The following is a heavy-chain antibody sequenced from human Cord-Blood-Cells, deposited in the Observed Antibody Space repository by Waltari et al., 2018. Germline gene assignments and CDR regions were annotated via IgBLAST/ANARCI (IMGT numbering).Heavy chain of an antibody. CDR1: GGSFSGYY. V-gene: IGHV4-34*01. Sequence: QVQLQQWGAGLLKPSETLSLTCAVHGGSFSGYYWSWIRQPPGKGLEWIGAINHSGSTNYNPSLKSRVTISVDTSKNQFSLKLSSVTAADTAVYYCARVAWFRELLLHFYYYGMDVWGQGTTVTVSS. CDR3: ARVAWFRELLLHFYYYGMDV. J-gene: IGHJ6*02. CDR2: INHSGST. D-gene: IGHD3-10*01.